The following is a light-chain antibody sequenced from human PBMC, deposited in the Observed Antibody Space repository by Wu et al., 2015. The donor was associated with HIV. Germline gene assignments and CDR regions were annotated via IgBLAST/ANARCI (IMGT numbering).Light chain of an antibody. CDR1: QDINSY. Sequence: TQSPSSLSASMGDRVTITCRASQDINSYLAWYQQKSGKAPKLLIYGVSTLQSGVPSRFSGSGSGTDFTLTISSLQPEDFATYYCQQLNSYPETLGGGTKVELK. CDR3: QQLNSYPET. CDR2: GVS. V-gene: IGKV1-9*01. J-gene: IGKJ4*01.